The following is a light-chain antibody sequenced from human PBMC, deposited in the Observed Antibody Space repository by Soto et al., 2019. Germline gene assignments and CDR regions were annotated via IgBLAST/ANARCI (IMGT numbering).Light chain of an antibody. CDR3: VQALQAPLS. V-gene: IGKV2-28*01. CDR2: LCS. Sequence: DIVMTHSPLSLPVTPGEPASISCRSSQSRLHSNGYNYLDWYLQKPGQSPQLLIYLCSNGASGVPDRFGGSGSGTDFTLKISRVEAEDVGVYYCVQALQAPLSFGGGTKVEIK. J-gene: IGKJ4*01. CDR1: QSRLHSNGYNY.